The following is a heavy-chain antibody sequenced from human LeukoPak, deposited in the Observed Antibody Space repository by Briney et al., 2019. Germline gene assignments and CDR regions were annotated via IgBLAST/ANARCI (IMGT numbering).Heavy chain of an antibody. CDR1: GGSISSSSYY. CDR3: ARQNWGYYFDY. J-gene: IGHJ4*02. CDR2: IYYSGST. D-gene: IGHD7-27*01. V-gene: IGHV4-39*01. Sequence: SETLSLTCTVSGGSISSSSYYWGWIRQPPGKGLEWIGSIYYSGSTYYNPSLKSRVTISVDTSKNQFSLKLSSVTAADTAVYYCARQNWGYYFDYWGQGTLVTVSS.